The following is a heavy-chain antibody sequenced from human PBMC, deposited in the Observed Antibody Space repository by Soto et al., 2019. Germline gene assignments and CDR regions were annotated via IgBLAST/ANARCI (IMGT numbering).Heavy chain of an antibody. CDR1: GYSFSSYW. V-gene: IGHV5-51*01. D-gene: IGHD3-10*01. Sequence: GESLKISCKGSGYSFSSYWSGWVRQMPGKGLEWMGIIYPGDSDTRYSPSFQGQVTISADKSISTASLQWSSLKASDTAMYYCAGGGVRGVITRTRDYYGMDVWGQGTTVTVSS. J-gene: IGHJ6*02. CDR2: IYPGDSDT. CDR3: AGGGVRGVITRTRDYYGMDV.